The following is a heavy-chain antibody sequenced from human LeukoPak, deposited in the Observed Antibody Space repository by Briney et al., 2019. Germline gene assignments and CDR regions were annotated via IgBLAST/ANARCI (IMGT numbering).Heavy chain of an antibody. CDR1: GGSISSYY. V-gene: IGHV4-59*01. Sequence: SETLSLTCTVSGGSISSYYWNWIRQPPGKGLEWIGYIYYSGSTNYNPSLKSRVTISVDASKNQFSLKLSSVTAADTAVYYCARGADSSGYYSIFYFDYWGQGTLVTVSA. CDR2: IYYSGST. J-gene: IGHJ4*02. D-gene: IGHD3-22*01. CDR3: ARGADSSGYYSIFYFDY.